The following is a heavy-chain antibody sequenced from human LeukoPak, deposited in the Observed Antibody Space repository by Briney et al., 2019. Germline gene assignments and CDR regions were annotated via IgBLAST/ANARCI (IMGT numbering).Heavy chain of an antibody. CDR2: INPNTVGT. D-gene: IGHD3-10*01. Sequence: ASVKVSCKASGNTFTGYYFHWVRQAPGQGLEWMGWINPNTVGTNSAQKFLGRVTLTWDTSISTAYMELNSLTSDDTAVYYCATSDGDFNAGHYYYMGVWGKGTSVTVSS. J-gene: IGHJ6*03. V-gene: IGHV1-2*02. CDR3: ATSDGDFNAGHYYYMGV. CDR1: GNTFTGYY.